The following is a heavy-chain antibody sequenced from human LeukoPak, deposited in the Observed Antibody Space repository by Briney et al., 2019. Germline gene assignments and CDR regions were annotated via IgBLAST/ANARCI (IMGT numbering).Heavy chain of an antibody. D-gene: IGHD2-15*01. CDR3: ARVVAAIMPLLEFDY. CDR2: INPSGGST. Sequence: ASVKVSCKASGYTFTSYYMHWVRQAPGQGLEWMGIINPSGGSTSYAQKFQGRVTMTRDTSTSTVYMELSSLRSEDTAGYYCARVVAAIMPLLEFDYWGQGTLVTVSS. J-gene: IGHJ4*02. V-gene: IGHV1-46*01. CDR1: GYTFTSYY.